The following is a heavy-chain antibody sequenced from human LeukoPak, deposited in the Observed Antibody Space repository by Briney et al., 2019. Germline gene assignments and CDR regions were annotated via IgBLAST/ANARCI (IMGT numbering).Heavy chain of an antibody. D-gene: IGHD3-3*01. J-gene: IGHJ6*02. Sequence: GGSLRLSCAASGFTVSSNYMSWVRQAPGKGLEWVAVISYDGSNKYYADSVKGRFTISRDNSKNTLYLQMNSLRAEDTAVYYCARAQEGYDFWSGYGYYCGMDVWGQGTTVTVSS. CDR1: GFTVSSNY. CDR2: ISYDGSNK. CDR3: ARAQEGYDFWSGYGYYCGMDV. V-gene: IGHV3-30-3*01.